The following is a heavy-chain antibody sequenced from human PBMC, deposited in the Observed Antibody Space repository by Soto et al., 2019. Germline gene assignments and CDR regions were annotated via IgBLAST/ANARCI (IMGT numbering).Heavy chain of an antibody. CDR1: GYTFTSYG. V-gene: IGHV1-3*01. CDR3: ASSSGYYYVDY. D-gene: IGHD3-22*01. J-gene: IGHJ4*02. CDR2: INAGNGNT. Sequence: QVQLVQSGAEVKKPGASVKVSCKASGYTFTSYGMHWVRQAPGQSLEWMGWINAGNGNTKYSQKFQGRVTITRVTSASTAYMERISLRFEDTAVYYCASSSGYYYVDYWGQGTLVTVSS.